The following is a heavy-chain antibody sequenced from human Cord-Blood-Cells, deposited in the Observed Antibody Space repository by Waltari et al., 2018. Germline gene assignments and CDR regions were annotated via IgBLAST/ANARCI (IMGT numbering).Heavy chain of an antibody. Sequence: QVQLQESGPGLVTPSQTLSLPCPLSGGSISSGGYYWSWIRQHPGKGLEWIGYIYYSGSTYYNPSLKSRVTISVDTSKNQFSLKLSSVTAADTAVYYCARGMVGNFDLWGRGTLVTVSS. V-gene: IGHV4-31*03. CDR3: ARGMVGNFDL. CDR1: GGSISSGGYY. CDR2: IYYSGST. J-gene: IGHJ2*01. D-gene: IGHD2-15*01.